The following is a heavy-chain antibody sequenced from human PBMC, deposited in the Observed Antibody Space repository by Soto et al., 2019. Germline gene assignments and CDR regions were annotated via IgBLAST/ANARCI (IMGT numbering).Heavy chain of an antibody. J-gene: IGHJ6*03. CDR3: AKGVTTAGGEYYYYYMDV. CDR1: GFTFSSYA. CDR2: ISGSGGST. D-gene: IGHD3-22*01. Sequence: GGSLRLSCAASGFTFSSYAMSWVRQAPGKGLEWVSAISGSGGSTYYADSVKGRFTISRDNSKNTLYLQMNSLRAEDTAVYYCAKGVTTAGGEYYYYYMDVWGKGTTVTVSS. V-gene: IGHV3-23*01.